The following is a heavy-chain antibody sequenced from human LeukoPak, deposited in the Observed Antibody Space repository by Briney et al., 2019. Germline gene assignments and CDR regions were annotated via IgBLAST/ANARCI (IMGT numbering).Heavy chain of an antibody. D-gene: IGHD4-23*01. CDR2: IYYSGST. V-gene: IGHV4-30-4*08. CDR1: GGSISSGDYY. J-gene: IGHJ2*01. Sequence: PSETLSLTCTVSGGSISSGDYYWSWIRQPPGKGLEWVGYIYYSGSTYYNPSLKSRVTISVDTSKNQFSLKLSSVTAADTAVYYCASFSPTTVVTLYWYFDLWGRGTLVTVSS. CDR3: ASFSPTTVVTLYWYFDL.